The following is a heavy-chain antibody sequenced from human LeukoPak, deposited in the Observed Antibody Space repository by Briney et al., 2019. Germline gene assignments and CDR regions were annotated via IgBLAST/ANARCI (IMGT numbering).Heavy chain of an antibody. CDR1: GFTFNDYG. V-gene: IGHV3-20*04. Sequence: GGSLRLSCAASGFTFNDYGLSWVRQAPGKGLEWVSDINWNGGSTGYADSVKGRFTISRDNAKNSLYLQMNSLRVEDTAVYYCAKEGRSLQTYWGQGTLVTVSS. D-gene: IGHD5-24*01. CDR3: AKEGRSLQTY. J-gene: IGHJ4*02. CDR2: INWNGGST.